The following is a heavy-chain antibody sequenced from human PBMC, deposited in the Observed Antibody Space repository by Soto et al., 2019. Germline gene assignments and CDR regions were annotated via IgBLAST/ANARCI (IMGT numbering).Heavy chain of an antibody. CDR1: GYTFTSYG. CDR2: ISAYNGNT. V-gene: IGHV1-18*01. Sequence: ASVKVSCKASGYTFTSYGISWVRQAPGQGLEWMGWISAYNGNTNYAQKLQGRVTMTTDTSTSTAYMELRSLRSDDTAVYYCAREDVVVVPAALGGGAFDIWGQGTMVTVSS. D-gene: IGHD2-2*01. CDR3: AREDVVVVPAALGGGAFDI. J-gene: IGHJ3*02.